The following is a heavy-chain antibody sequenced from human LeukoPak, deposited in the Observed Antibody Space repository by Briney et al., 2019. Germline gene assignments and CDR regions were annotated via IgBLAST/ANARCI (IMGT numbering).Heavy chain of an antibody. D-gene: IGHD3-10*01. Sequence: PSETLSLTCAVNGDSFRGYHWSWVRQPPGKGLEWIGEIERSGSTNYSPSLERRVTISVDTSKIQFSLRLRSVTAADTAVYYCARGRGDFYYGLDVWGPGTTVTVSS. CDR2: IERSGST. J-gene: IGHJ6*02. V-gene: IGHV4-34*01. CDR3: ARGRGDFYYGLDV. CDR1: GDSFRGYH.